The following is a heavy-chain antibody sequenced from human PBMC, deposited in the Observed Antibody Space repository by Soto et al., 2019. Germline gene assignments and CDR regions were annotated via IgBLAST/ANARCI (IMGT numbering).Heavy chain of an antibody. CDR3: ARGRPALGQLLLES. D-gene: IGHD1-1*01. Sequence: SETLSLTCTVSGASISSYDWSWILQSPGKGLECIAYTFYNGDTRDNPSLNSRVTILVDTSRNLFSLTLNSVTETDTAVYYCARGRPALGQLLLESSGQGTPVTVSS. V-gene: IGHV4-59*01. CDR2: TFYNGDT. CDR1: GASISSYD. J-gene: IGHJ4*02.